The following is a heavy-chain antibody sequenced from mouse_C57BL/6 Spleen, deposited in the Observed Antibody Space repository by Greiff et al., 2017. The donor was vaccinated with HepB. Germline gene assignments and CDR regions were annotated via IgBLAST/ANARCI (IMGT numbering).Heavy chain of an antibody. CDR1: GYTFTSYW. CDR2: IYPGNSDT. D-gene: IGHD2-3*01. V-gene: IGHV1-5*01. CDR3: TGLYDGYYYAMDY. J-gene: IGHJ4*01. Sequence: EVQLPQQSGTVLARPGASVKMSCKTSGYTFTSYWMHWVKQRPGQGLEWIGAIYPGNSDTSYNQKFKGKAKLTAVTSASTAYMELSSLTNEDSAVYYCTGLYDGYYYAMDYWGQGTSVTVSS.